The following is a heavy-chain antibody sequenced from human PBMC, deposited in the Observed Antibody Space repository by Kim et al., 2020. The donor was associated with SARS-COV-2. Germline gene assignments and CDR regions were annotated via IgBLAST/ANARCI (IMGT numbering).Heavy chain of an antibody. Sequence: SETLSLTCAVYGGSFSGYYWSWIRQPPGKGLEWIGEINHSGSTNYNPSLKSRVTISVDTSKNQFSLKLSSVTAADTAVYYCARYRDGYNYWGQGTLVTVSS. CDR1: GGSFSGYY. D-gene: IGHD5-12*01. V-gene: IGHV4-34*01. J-gene: IGHJ4*02. CDR2: INHSGST. CDR3: ARYRDGYNY.